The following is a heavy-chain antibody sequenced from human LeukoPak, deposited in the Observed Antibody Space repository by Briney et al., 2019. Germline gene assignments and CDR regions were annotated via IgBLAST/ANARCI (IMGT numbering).Heavy chain of an antibody. CDR1: GYTFTSYG. Sequence: ASVKVSCKASGYTFTSYGISWVRRAPGQGLEWMGWVSTYNGNTKYAQNLQGRVTTTTDTSTSTAYMELRSLRSDDTAMYYCARQSTGSYYSPIDYWGQGTLVTVSS. CDR2: VSTYNGNT. D-gene: IGHD1-26*01. J-gene: IGHJ4*02. CDR3: ARQSTGSYYSPIDY. V-gene: IGHV1-18*01.